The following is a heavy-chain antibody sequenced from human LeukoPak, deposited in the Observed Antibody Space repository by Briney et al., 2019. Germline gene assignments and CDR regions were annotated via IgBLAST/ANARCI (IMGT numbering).Heavy chain of an antibody. Sequence: PGGSLRLSCAASGFTFSSSAMHWVRQAPGKGLEYVSAISSDENRTYYANSVKGRFTISRDNSKNTLYLQMGSLRAEDMAVYYCATWSGYHHAYWGQGTLVTVSS. CDR3: ATWSGYHHAY. CDR1: GFTFSSSA. CDR2: ISSDENRT. V-gene: IGHV3-64*01. D-gene: IGHD3-3*01. J-gene: IGHJ4*02.